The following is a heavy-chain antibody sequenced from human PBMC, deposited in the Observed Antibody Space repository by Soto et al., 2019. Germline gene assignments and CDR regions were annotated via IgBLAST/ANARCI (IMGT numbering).Heavy chain of an antibody. J-gene: IGHJ6*02. CDR1: GGSISSGGYY. CDR3: ARDGGYSYGYYYGMDV. CDR2: IYYSGST. V-gene: IGHV4-31*03. D-gene: IGHD5-18*01. Sequence: SETLSLTCTVSGGSISSGGYYWSWIRQHPGKGLEWIGYIYYSGSTYYNPSLKSRVTISVDTSKNQFSLKLSSVTAADTAVYYCARDGGYSYGYYYGMDVWGQGTTVTVSS.